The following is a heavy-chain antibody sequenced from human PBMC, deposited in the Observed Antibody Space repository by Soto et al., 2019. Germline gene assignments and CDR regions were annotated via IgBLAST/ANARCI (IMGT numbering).Heavy chain of an antibody. V-gene: IGHV3-30*18. D-gene: IGHD2-15*01. Sequence: VQVLEAGGGLIQPGGSLRLSCAASGFTFSYGIHWLRQAPGEGLEWVAYISYDSSNKVYGDSVKGRFAISRDNTKNTQFLQMNSLRAEDTAVYYCANLVIGYCSGNTCDDYWGQGTLVAVSS. CDR2: ISYDSSNK. CDR3: ANLVIGYCSGNTCDDY. J-gene: IGHJ4*02. CDR1: GFTFSYG.